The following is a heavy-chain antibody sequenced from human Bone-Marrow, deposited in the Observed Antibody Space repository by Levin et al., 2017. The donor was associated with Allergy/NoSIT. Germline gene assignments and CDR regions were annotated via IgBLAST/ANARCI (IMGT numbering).Heavy chain of an antibody. CDR3: ARGSTTGTTRSDY. CDR2: VVPSGNT. D-gene: IGHD1-1*01. CDR1: GFTFSNYA. V-gene: IGHV3-23*01. Sequence: GGSLRLSCAASGFTFSNYAMSWVRQAPGKGLEWISSVVPSGNTYYAESMKGRFTISRDNSKNTLYLQMSSLRAEDTAEYYCARGSTTGTTRSDYWGQGTLVTVSS. J-gene: IGHJ4*02.